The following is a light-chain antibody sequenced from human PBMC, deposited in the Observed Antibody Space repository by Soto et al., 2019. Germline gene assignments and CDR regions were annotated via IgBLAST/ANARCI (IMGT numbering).Light chain of an antibody. V-gene: IGKV3-15*01. CDR1: QTVTNK. CDR2: DAS. J-gene: IGKJ4*01. Sequence: EIVMTQSPATLSVSPGERVLLSCRATQTVTNKLAWYQQKPGQAPSLLIYDASSRATGIPARFSGSGSGPEFTLTISSLQSEDFVLYYCQQYNSWPVTFGGGTKVEIK. CDR3: QQYNSWPVT.